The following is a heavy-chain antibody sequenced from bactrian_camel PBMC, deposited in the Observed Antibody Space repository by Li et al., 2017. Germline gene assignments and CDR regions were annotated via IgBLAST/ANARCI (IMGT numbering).Heavy chain of an antibody. D-gene: IGHD1*01. V-gene: IGHV3S40*01. Sequence: DVQLVESGGGSVQAGGSLRLSCAASGHITRTTRLGWFRQAPGGDREGVATIDFSDRVNTDYADSVKGRFTLSEDSAKNTVYLQMNSLTPEDTAMYYCAATAPLWAFECGAWGKYNDWGQGTQVTVS. CDR2: IDFSDRVNT. CDR1: GHITRTTR. CDR3: AATAPLWAFECGAWGKYND. J-gene: IGHJ4*01.